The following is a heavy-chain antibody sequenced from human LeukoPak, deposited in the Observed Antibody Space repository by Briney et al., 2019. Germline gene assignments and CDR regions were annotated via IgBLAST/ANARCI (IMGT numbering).Heavy chain of an antibody. J-gene: IGHJ6*03. CDR3: ARGGRPLGYFYMDV. V-gene: IGHV1-69*05. Sequence: SVKVSCKASADSFNNYAFNWVRQATGQGPEWMGGSIPLFGTVKAAQKFQGRFTITTDESTSTAYMELSSLTSEDTAVYYCARGGRPLGYFYMDVWGKGTTVTVS. CDR2: SIPLFGTV. CDR1: ADSFNNYA.